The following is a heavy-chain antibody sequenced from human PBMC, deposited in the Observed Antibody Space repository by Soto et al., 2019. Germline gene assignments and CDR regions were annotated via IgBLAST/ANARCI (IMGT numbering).Heavy chain of an antibody. CDR2: IYYSGST. CDR1: GGNSVGYD. V-gene: IGHV4-59*01. D-gene: IGHD6-13*01. CDR3: ARVPYSSSWPDY. J-gene: IGHJ4*02. Sequence: PSETLSLTCSVSGGNSVGYDLSLIRQPPGKGLEWIGYIYYSGSTNYNPSLKSRVTISVDTSKNQFSLKLSSVTAADTAVYYCARVPYSSSWPDYWGQGTLVTVSS.